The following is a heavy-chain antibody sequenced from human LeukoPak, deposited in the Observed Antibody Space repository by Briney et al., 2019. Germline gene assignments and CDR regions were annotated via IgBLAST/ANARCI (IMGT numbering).Heavy chain of an antibody. V-gene: IGHV3-23*01. D-gene: IGHD3-3*01. CDR3: ARDKSTTVRFLQYY. CDR1: GFTFSSYA. Sequence: PGGSLRLSCAASGFTFSSYAMSWVRQAPGKGLEWVSSISASGGSTYYAASVKGRFTISRDNSQNTLYLQMNSLRAEDTAVYYCARDKSTTVRFLQYYWGQGTLVTVSS. J-gene: IGHJ4*02. CDR2: ISASGGST.